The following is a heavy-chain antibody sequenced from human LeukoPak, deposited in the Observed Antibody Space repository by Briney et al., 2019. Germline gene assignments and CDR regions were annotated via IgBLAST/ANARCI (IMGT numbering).Heavy chain of an antibody. CDR3: ARDPPIGGADVFDI. CDR2: INPNSGGT. Sequence: ASVKVSFKASRYTFTGYYMHWVRQAPGQGLEWMGWINPNSGGTNYAQKFQGRVTMTRDTSISTAYMELSRLTSDDTAVYYCARDPPIGGADVFDIWGQGTMVTVSS. V-gene: IGHV1-2*02. CDR1: RYTFTGYY. J-gene: IGHJ3*02. D-gene: IGHD3-10*01.